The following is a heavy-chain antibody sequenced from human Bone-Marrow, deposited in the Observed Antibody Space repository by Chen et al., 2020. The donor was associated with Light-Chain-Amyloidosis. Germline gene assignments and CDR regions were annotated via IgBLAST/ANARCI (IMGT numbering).Heavy chain of an antibody. D-gene: IGHD3-10*01. Sequence: QVHLQESGPGLVKPSETLSLTCSVSGTSLTTHYYWGWLRQPPGKGLEWLGSVYQSGSTYYNRLQCLFSIAMDTSKNQFSLKLNSVTAADTAVYYCARDRDPGENWFDPWGQGLLVTVSS. CDR1: GTSLTTHYY. V-gene: IGHV4-38-2*02. CDR2: VYQSGST. J-gene: IGHJ5*02. CDR3: ARDRDPGENWFDP.